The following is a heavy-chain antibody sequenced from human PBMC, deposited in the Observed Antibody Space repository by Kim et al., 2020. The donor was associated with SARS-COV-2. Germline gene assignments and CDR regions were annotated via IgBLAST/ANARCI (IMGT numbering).Heavy chain of an antibody. Sequence: GGSLRLSCATSGFTFSNCALSWVRQAPGKGLEWLSVISVSTGSTFYGDSVKGRFTISSDTSNNILYLQMNSLRAEDTAVYYCAKDLFAAAGMLVAFDSWG. V-gene: IGHV3-23*01. CDR1: GFTFSNCA. D-gene: IGHD6-13*01. CDR3: AKDLFAAAGMLVAFDS. J-gene: IGHJ4*01. CDR2: ISVSTGST.